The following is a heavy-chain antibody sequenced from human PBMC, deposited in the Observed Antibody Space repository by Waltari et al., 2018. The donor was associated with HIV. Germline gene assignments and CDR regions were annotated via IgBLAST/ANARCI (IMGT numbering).Heavy chain of an antibody. CDR1: GYSITSAPY. V-gene: IGHV4-38-2*01. J-gene: IGHJ4*02. D-gene: IGHD1-7*01. Sequence: QVQLQESGPGLVIPSETLSLTCRVSGYSITSAPYWGWLRQPPGNGLQWIGSISHSAKTYYDPILKSRINISRDTSKNLFSLELTSVTASDTAVYYCARLMSTTRFDSWGQGTLVSVSS. CDR2: ISHSAKT. CDR3: ARLMSTTRFDS.